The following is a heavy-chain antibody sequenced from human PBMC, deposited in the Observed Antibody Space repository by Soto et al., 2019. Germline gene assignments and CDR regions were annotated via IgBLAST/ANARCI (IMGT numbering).Heavy chain of an antibody. CDR3: AKDRGGFAGGWEYFDY. V-gene: IGHV3-23*01. Sequence: VGSLRLSGAASGFTFAGYSTMSWVRQAPGKGLEWVSSISGSGGSTYYADSVKGRFTISRDNSKNTLYLQMNALSAEDTAFYYCAKDRGGFAGGWEYFDYWGQGALVTVSS. CDR2: ISGSGGST. D-gene: IGHD6-19*01. J-gene: IGHJ4*02. CDR1: GFTFAGYST.